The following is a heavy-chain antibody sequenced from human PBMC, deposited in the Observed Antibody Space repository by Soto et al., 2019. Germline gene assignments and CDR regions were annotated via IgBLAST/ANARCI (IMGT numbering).Heavy chain of an antibody. CDR1: AYAVTSHY. CDR2: INPSGDTT. CDR3: ARDRCTSPGCYFAHDMDV. D-gene: IGHD2-2*01. Sequence: QVQLVQSGAEMRKPGASVTVSCKASAYAVTSHYMHWGRQAPGQGLEWMGIINPSGDTTSYAQRFEGRVTIPSDTSTRTVYMYLSSLRSEDTAVYYCARDRCTSPGCYFAHDMDVWGQGTTVTVSS. V-gene: IGHV1-46*01. J-gene: IGHJ6*02.